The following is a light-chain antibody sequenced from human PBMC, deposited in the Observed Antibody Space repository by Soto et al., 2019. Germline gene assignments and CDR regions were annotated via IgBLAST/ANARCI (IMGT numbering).Light chain of an antibody. J-gene: IGLJ2*01. CDR1: SSNIGSNS. Sequence: QSVLTQPPSASGTPGQRVTISCSGSSSNIGSNSVSWYRQLPGTAPKLLIYSNSQRPSGVPDRFSGSKSGTSASLAISGLKSEDEDDYYCAAWAGSLNGVIFGGGTKLTVL. V-gene: IGLV1-44*01. CDR3: AAWAGSLNGVI. CDR2: SNS.